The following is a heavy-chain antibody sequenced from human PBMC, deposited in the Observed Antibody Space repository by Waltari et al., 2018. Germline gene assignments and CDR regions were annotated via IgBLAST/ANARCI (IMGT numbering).Heavy chain of an antibody. Sequence: QVQLQQWGAGLLKPSETLSLTCAVYGGSFSGYYWSWIRQPPGKGLEWIGEINHSGSTNYNPSLKSRVTISVDTSKNQFSLKLGSVTAADTAVYYCAREHYYDSSGYYPFDYWGQGTLVTVSS. CDR3: AREHYYDSSGYYPFDY. V-gene: IGHV4-34*01. D-gene: IGHD3-22*01. CDR1: GGSFSGYY. J-gene: IGHJ4*02. CDR2: INHSGST.